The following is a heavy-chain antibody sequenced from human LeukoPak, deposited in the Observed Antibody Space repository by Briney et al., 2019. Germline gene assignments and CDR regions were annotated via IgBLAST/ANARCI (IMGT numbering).Heavy chain of an antibody. V-gene: IGHV1-18*01. CDR1: GYTFTSYG. CDR2: VSAYNGNT. J-gene: IGHJ4*02. CDR3: AREVPAANVDY. D-gene: IGHD2-2*01. Sequence: GASVKVSCKASGYTFTSYGISWVRQAPGQGLEWMGWVSAYNGNTNYAQKLQGKVTMTTDTSTSTAYMELRSLRSDDTAVYYCAREVPAANVDYWGQGTLVTVSS.